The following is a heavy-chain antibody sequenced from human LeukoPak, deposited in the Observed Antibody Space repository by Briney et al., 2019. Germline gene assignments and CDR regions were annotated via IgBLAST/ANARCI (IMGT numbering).Heavy chain of an antibody. Sequence: GGSLRLSCVASGFTLSSYSMNWVRQAPGKGLEWASYISDTGSTIAYADSVKGRFTMSRDEAKNSLHLQMNSLRDEDTAVYYCTRRFDSWGQGVLVTVSS. J-gene: IGHJ4*02. V-gene: IGHV3-48*02. CDR1: GFTLSSYS. CDR2: ISDTGSTI. CDR3: TRRFDS.